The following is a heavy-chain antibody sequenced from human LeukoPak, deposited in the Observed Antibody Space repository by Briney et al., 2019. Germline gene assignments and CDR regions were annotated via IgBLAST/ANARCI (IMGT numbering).Heavy chain of an antibody. CDR1: GGSISSYY. D-gene: IGHD3-10*01. CDR2: IYYSGST. V-gene: IGHV4-59*01. CDR3: ARGRITMVRGPIAHDAFDI. Sequence: SETLSLTCTVSGGSISSYYWSWIRQPPGKGLEWIGYIYYSGSTNYNPSLKSRVTISVDTSKNQFSLKLSSVTAADTAVYYCARGRITMVRGPIAHDAFDIWGQGTMVTVSS. J-gene: IGHJ3*02.